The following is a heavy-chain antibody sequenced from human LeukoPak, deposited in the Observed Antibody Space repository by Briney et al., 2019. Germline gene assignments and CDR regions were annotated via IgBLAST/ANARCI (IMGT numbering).Heavy chain of an antibody. Sequence: PGGSLRLSCAASGFTFSSYAMHWVRQAPGKGLEWVAVISYDGSNKYYADSVKGRFTISRDNSKNTLYLQMNSLRAEDTAVYYCARDLHPYSGSPRVFDYWGQGTLVTVSS. CDR3: ARDLHPYSGSPRVFDY. CDR2: ISYDGSNK. D-gene: IGHD1-26*01. J-gene: IGHJ4*02. CDR1: GFTFSSYA. V-gene: IGHV3-30-3*01.